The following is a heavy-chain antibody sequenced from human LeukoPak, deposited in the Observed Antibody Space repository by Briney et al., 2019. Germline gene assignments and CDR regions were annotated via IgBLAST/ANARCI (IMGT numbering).Heavy chain of an antibody. J-gene: IGHJ4*02. Sequence: GGSLRLSCAASGFTFGSYSMIWVRQAPGKGLGWISYISGGSGTINYADSVKGRFTVSRDNAKNSLYLQMNSLRDEDTAVYSCARVRSGYYFDYWSQGTLVTVSS. D-gene: IGHD3-10*01. V-gene: IGHV3-48*02. CDR2: ISGGSGTI. CDR3: ARVRSGYYFDY. CDR1: GFTFGSYS.